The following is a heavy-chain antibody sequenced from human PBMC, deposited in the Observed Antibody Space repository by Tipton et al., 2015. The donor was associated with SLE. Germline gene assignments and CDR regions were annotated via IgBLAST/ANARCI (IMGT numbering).Heavy chain of an antibody. J-gene: IGHJ4*02. CDR3: ARGQSSNILAGYYKVFDS. CDR1: AGSLSGHF. D-gene: IGHD3-9*01. V-gene: IGHV4-59*11. Sequence: TLSLTCTLSAGSLSGHFWSWIRQPPGKGLEYIGYISNSGDSNSNPSLKSRVTISFDTPKNQFSLKLRSVTAADTAVYYCARGQSSNILAGYYKVFDSWGQGTLVTVSS. CDR2: ISNSGDS.